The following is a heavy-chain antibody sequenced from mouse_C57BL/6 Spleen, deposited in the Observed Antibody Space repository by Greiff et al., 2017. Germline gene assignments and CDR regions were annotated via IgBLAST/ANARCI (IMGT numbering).Heavy chain of an antibody. V-gene: IGHV1-80*01. CDR1: GYAFSSYW. CDR2: IYPGDGDT. D-gene: IGHD1-1*01. J-gene: IGHJ4*01. CDR3: ARERITTVVDAMDY. Sequence: VKVVESGAALVKPGASVKISCKASGYAFSSYWMNWVKQRPGKGLEWIGQIYPGDGDTNYNGQFKGKATLTADKSSSTAYMQLSSLTSEDSAVYVCARERITTVVDAMDYWGQGTSVTVSS.